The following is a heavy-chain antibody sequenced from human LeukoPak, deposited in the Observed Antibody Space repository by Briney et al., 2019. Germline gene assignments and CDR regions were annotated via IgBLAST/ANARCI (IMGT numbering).Heavy chain of an antibody. CDR1: GFTVGTNY. Sequence: GGSLRLSCAASGFTVGTNYMSWVRQAPGKGLEWVSLIYSGGSTYYADSVKGRFTISRDNSKNTLYLQMNSLRAEDTAVYYCAKTGSSSWGYFDYWGQGTLVTVSS. J-gene: IGHJ4*02. CDR3: AKTGSSSWGYFDY. CDR2: IYSGGST. D-gene: IGHD6-13*01. V-gene: IGHV3-53*05.